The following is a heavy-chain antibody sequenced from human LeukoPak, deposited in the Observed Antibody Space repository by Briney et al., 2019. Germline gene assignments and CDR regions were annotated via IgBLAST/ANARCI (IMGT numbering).Heavy chain of an antibody. D-gene: IGHD6-13*01. CDR3: ARAMSIAAAGRSPFDY. J-gene: IGHJ4*02. Sequence: GGSLRLSCAASGFTFSSYAMSWVRQAPGKGLEWVSAISGSGGSTYYADSVKGRFTISRDNSKNTLYLQMNSLRAEDTAVYYCARAMSIAAAGRSPFDYWGQGTPVTVSS. CDR1: GFTFSSYA. V-gene: IGHV3-23*01. CDR2: ISGSGGST.